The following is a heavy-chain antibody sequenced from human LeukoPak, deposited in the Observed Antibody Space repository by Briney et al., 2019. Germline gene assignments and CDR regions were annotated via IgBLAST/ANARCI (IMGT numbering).Heavy chain of an antibody. D-gene: IGHD2-2*01. Sequence: PGGSLRLSCAASGFTFSSYGMHWVRQAPGKGLEWVAFIRYDGSNKYYADSVKGRFTISRDNSKNTLYLQMNSLRAGDTAVYYCAKGVAPAAPTFYYYYYGMDVWGQGTTVTVSS. V-gene: IGHV3-30*02. CDR3: AKGVAPAAPTFYYYYYGMDV. CDR2: IRYDGSNK. J-gene: IGHJ6*02. CDR1: GFTFSSYG.